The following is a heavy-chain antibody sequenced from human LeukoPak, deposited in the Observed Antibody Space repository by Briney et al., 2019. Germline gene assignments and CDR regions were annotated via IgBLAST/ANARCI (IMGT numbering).Heavy chain of an antibody. D-gene: IGHD3-10*01. Sequence: PSATLSLPCTVSGVSITSHFWSWIRQSPGQGLEWIGYAYFNGITNYNPSLKSRVTISVDTSKNQFSLRLSSVTAADTAIYYCARDEGSPGALDHWGQGTLVTVSS. CDR3: ARDEGSPGALDH. J-gene: IGHJ4*02. CDR2: AYFNGIT. CDR1: GVSITSHF. V-gene: IGHV4-59*11.